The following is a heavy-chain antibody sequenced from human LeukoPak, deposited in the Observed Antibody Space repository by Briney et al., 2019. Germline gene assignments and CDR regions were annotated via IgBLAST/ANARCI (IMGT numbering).Heavy chain of an antibody. CDR2: IWYDGGNK. J-gene: IGHJ4*02. CDR3: ARGYDTSGYYHDY. CDR1: GFTFSSQG. Sequence: GGSLRPSCAASGFTFSSQGMHWVRQAPGKGLERVALIWYDGGNKYYADSVKGRFTISRDNSKNTLYLQMNSLRAEDTAVYYCARGYDTSGYYHDYWGQGTLVTVSS. D-gene: IGHD3-22*01. V-gene: IGHV3-33*01.